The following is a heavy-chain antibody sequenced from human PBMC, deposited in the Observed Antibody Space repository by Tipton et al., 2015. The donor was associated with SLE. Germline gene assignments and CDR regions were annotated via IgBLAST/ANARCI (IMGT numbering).Heavy chain of an antibody. J-gene: IGHJ4*02. CDR3: ARALTSAQGFYFES. V-gene: IGHV4-4*07. D-gene: IGHD2-2*01. CDR1: GGSISSHY. CDR2: FYTSERT. Sequence: TLSLTCTVSGGSISSHYWSWIRQPAGQGLEWLGRFYTSERTNYNPSLKSRITMSVDTSKNQFSLKLSSVTAADTAVYYCARALTSAQGFYFESWGQGTLVTVSS.